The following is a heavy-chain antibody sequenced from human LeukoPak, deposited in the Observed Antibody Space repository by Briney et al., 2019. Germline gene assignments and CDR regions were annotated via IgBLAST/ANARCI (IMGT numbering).Heavy chain of an antibody. Sequence: PSETLSLTCTVSGGSISSGSYYWSWIRQPAGKGLEWIGRIYTSGSTNYNPSLKSRVTISVDTSKNQFSLKLSSVTAADPAVYYCASARVYDSSGSLDYWGQGTLVTVSS. CDR2: IYTSGST. J-gene: IGHJ4*02. D-gene: IGHD3-22*01. CDR1: GGSISSGSYY. V-gene: IGHV4-61*02. CDR3: ASARVYDSSGSLDY.